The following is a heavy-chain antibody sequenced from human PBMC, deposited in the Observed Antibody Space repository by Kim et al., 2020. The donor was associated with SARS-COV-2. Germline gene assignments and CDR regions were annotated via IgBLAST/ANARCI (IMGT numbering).Heavy chain of an antibody. V-gene: IGHV4-34*01. CDR1: GGSFSGYY. J-gene: IGHJ5*02. Sequence: SETLSLTCAVYGGSFSGYYWSWIRQPPGKGLEWIGEINHSGSTNYNPSLKSRVTISVDTSKNQFSLKLSSVTAADTAVYYCARGVLFEVVAARFDPWGQGTLVTVSS. CDR3: ARGVLFEVVAARFDP. CDR2: INHSGST. D-gene: IGHD3-22*01.